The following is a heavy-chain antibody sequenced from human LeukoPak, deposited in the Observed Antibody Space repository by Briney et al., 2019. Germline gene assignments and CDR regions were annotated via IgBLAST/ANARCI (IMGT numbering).Heavy chain of an antibody. D-gene: IGHD2-2*01. CDR2: TIPIFGTA. J-gene: IGHJ5*02. CDR3: ARDVVPAAIVNWFDP. CDR1: GGTFSSYA. Sequence: GASVKVSCKASGGTFSSYAISWVRQAPGQGLEWMGGTIPIFGTANYAQKFQGRVTITADESTSTAYMELSSLRSEDTAVYYCARDVVPAAIVNWFDPWGQGTLVTVSS. V-gene: IGHV1-69*13.